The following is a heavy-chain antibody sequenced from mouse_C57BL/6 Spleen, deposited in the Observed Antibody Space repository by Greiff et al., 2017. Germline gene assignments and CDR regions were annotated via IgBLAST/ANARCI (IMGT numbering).Heavy chain of an antibody. CDR3: TKDSNTGYFDV. Sequence: EVQLQQSVTVLARPGASVKMSCKTSGYTFTSYWMHWVKQRPGQGLEWIGAIYPGNSDTSYNQKFKGKDKLTAVTSASTAYMELSSLTNEDSAVYYCTKDSNTGYFDVWGTGTTVTVSS. CDR2: IYPGNSDT. J-gene: IGHJ1*03. D-gene: IGHD2-5*01. V-gene: IGHV1-5*01. CDR1: GYTFTSYW.